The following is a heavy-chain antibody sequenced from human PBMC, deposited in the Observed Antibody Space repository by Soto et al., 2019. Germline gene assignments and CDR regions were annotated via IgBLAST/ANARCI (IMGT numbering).Heavy chain of an antibody. J-gene: IGHJ6*02. D-gene: IGHD6-13*01. CDR1: GFTFSSYG. CDR3: AKDIVAAAVHYYYGMDV. Sequence: QVQLVESGGGVVQPGRSLRLSCAASGFTFSSYGMHWVRQAPGKGLEWVAVISYDGSNKYYADSVKGRFTISRDNSKNTLYLQMNSLRAEDTAVYYCAKDIVAAAVHYYYGMDVWGQGTTVTVSS. CDR2: ISYDGSNK. V-gene: IGHV3-30*18.